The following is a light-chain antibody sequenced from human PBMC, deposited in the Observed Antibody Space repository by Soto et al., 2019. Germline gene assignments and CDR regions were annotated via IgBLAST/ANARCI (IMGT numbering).Light chain of an antibody. Sequence: EIGLTQSPGTLSLSPGERATLSCRASQSVSSSYLAWYQQKPGQAPRLLIYGASSRATGIPGRFSGSGSGTDFTLAISRLEPEDFAVYYCHQFGDSPQTFGQGTKVDI. CDR2: GAS. J-gene: IGKJ1*01. V-gene: IGKV3-20*01. CDR3: HQFGDSPQT. CDR1: QSVSSSY.